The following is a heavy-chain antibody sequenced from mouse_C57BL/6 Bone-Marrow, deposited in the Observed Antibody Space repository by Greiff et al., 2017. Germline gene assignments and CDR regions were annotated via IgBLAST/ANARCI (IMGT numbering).Heavy chain of an antibody. V-gene: IGHV1-52*01. D-gene: IGHD2-1*01. CDR3: ARGVYYGNYAFAY. CDR2: IDPSDSET. CDR1: GYTFTSYW. Sequence: QVQLKQPGAELVRPGSSVKLSCKASGYTFTSYWMHWVKQRPIQGLEWIGNIDPSDSETHYNQKFKDKATLTVDKSSSTAYMPLSSLTSEDSAVYYCARGVYYGNYAFAYWGQGTLVTVSA. J-gene: IGHJ3*01.